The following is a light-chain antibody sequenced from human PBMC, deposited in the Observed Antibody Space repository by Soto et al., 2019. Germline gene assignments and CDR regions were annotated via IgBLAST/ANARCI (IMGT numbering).Light chain of an antibody. V-gene: IGKV1-39*01. CDR1: QTISTF. CDR3: QQTYSTFVS. J-gene: IGKJ4*01. Sequence: DIQMTQSPSSLSASVGDRVTITCLSSQTISTFLHWFQQKPGKAPNLLIYDASSLQSGVPSRFSGSGSGTDFTLTISSLQPEDFGTYYCQQTYSTFVSFGGGTKVDIK. CDR2: DAS.